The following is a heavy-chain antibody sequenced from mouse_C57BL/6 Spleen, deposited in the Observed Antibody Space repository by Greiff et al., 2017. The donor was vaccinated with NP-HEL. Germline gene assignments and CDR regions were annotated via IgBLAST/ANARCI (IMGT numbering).Heavy chain of an antibody. Sequence: VQLQESGPELVKPGASVKISCKASGYAFSSSWMKWVKQRPGKGLEWIGRIYPGDGDTNYNGKFKGKATLTADKSSSTAYMQLSSLTSEDSAVYFCARDYYGSFAYWGQGTLVTVSA. CDR3: ARDYYGSFAY. V-gene: IGHV1-82*01. CDR2: IYPGDGDT. CDR1: GYAFSSSW. J-gene: IGHJ3*01. D-gene: IGHD1-1*01.